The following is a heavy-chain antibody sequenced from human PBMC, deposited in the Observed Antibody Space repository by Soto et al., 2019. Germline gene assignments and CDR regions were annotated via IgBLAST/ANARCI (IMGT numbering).Heavy chain of an antibody. J-gene: IGHJ4*02. Sequence: PGGSLRLSCAASGFMFGSHGMHWVRQAPGKGLEWVTLISYDGSNKYYADSVKGRFTISRDNSKNTLFLQMNSLRAEDTAIYYCAKERVMYYDRGYFEYWGQGTLVTVSS. CDR1: GFMFGSHG. V-gene: IGHV3-30*18. CDR2: ISYDGSNK. CDR3: AKERVMYYDRGYFEY. D-gene: IGHD3-16*01.